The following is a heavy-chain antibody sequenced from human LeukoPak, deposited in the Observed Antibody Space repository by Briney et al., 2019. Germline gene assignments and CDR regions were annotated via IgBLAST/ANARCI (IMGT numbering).Heavy chain of an antibody. V-gene: IGHV1-2*02. D-gene: IGHD7-27*01. CDR1: GYTFTGYY. CDR2: INPNSGGT. CDR3: ARDEGNWGNWGYPGVDY. J-gene: IGHJ4*02. Sequence: ASVKVSCKASGYTFTGYYMHWVRQAPGQGLEWMGWINPNSGGTNYAQKFQGRVTMTRDTSISTAYMELSRLRSDNTAVYYCARDEGNWGNWGYPGVDYWGQGTLVTVSS.